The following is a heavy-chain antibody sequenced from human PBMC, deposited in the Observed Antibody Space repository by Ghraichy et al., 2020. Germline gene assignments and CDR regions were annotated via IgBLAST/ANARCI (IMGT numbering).Heavy chain of an antibody. CDR2: ISSSSSTI. D-gene: IGHD2-15*01. J-gene: IGHJ6*02. CDR1: GFTFSSYS. CDR3: ARDSNIVVVVAATRYGMDV. Sequence: GGSLRLSCAASGFTFSSYSMNWVRQAPGKGLEWDSYISSSSSTIDYADSVKGRFTISRDNAKNSLYLQMNSLRDEYTAVYYCARDSNIVVVVAATRYGMDVWGQGTTVTVSS. V-gene: IGHV3-48*02.